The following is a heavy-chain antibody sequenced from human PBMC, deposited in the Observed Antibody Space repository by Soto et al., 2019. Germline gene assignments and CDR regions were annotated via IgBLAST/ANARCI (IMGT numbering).Heavy chain of an antibody. V-gene: IGHV3-7*01. CDR1: GFTFSSYW. J-gene: IGHJ6*02. Sequence: VGSLRLSCAASGFTFSSYWMSWVRQAPGKGLEWVANIKQDGSEKYYVDSVKGRFTISRDNAKNSLYLQMNSLRAEDTAVYYCAREDYGDYSHYYYGMDVWGQGTTVTVSS. CDR3: AREDYGDYSHYYYGMDV. D-gene: IGHD4-17*01. CDR2: IKQDGSEK.